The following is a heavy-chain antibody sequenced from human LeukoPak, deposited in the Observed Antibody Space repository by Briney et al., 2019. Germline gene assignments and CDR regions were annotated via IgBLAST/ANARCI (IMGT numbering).Heavy chain of an antibody. D-gene: IGHD5-24*01. CDR2: IWNDGSNS. V-gene: IGHV3-33*01. J-gene: IGHJ4*02. CDR3: ASSMAYNCLDY. CDR1: GFTFSSFV. Sequence: PGGSLRLSGAASGFTFSSFVMHWVRQAPGKGLEWVAVIWNDGSNSYYADSVKGRFTISRDNAKNTLYLQMNSLRPEDTAVYYCASSMAYNCLDYWGQGTLVTVSS.